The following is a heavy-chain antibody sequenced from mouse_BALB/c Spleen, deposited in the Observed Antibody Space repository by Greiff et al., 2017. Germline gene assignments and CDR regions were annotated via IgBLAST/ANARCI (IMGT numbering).Heavy chain of an antibody. V-gene: IGHV1S81*02. J-gene: IGHJ3*01. CDR3: TRSGYDHDSLAY. Sequence: VQLQQSGAELVKPGASVKLSCTASGYTFTSYYMYWVRQRPGQGLEWIGEINPSNGGTNFNEKFKSKATLTVDKSSSTAYMQLSSLTAEDSAVYYCTRSGYDHDSLAYWGQGTLVTDSA. CDR2: INPSNGGT. CDR1: GYTFTSYY. D-gene: IGHD2-4*01.